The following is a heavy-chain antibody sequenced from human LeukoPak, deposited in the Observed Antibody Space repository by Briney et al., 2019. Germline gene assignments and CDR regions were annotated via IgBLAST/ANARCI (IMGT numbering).Heavy chain of an antibody. Sequence: PGGSLRLSCVASGLPIGDYAMHWVRQAPGQGLEWVSLINGAGVNTFFTDSVKGRFSISRDNRKNSLFLEMSSLRTEDTAMYYCARESGKFDYWGQGTLVAVSS. CDR1: GLPIGDYA. J-gene: IGHJ4*02. V-gene: IGHV3-43*02. CDR2: INGAGVNT. CDR3: ARESGKFDY.